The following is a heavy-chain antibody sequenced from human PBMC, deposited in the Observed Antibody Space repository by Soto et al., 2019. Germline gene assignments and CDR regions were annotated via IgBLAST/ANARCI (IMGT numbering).Heavy chain of an antibody. D-gene: IGHD4-17*01. CDR1: GASIITDNYF. Sequence: LSLTCTVSGASIITDNYFWVWIRQSPRRGLELIGSISYSGRTYDNPSLQSRVTISIDASKNQFSLKLTSVTTADTAVYYCARRRASDYGGNHHPYYFDRWGQGXLVTVYS. J-gene: IGHJ4*02. CDR2: ISYSGRT. V-gene: IGHV4-39*01. CDR3: ARRRASDYGGNHHPYYFDR.